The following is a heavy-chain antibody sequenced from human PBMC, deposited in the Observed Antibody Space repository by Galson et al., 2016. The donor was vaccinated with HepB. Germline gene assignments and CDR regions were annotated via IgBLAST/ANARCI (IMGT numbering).Heavy chain of an antibody. CDR2: IKRDGSEM. Sequence: SLRLSCAASRFSFSNYWMSWIRQAPGKGLEWVAKIKRDGSEMFYLDSVKGRFTISRDNAKNSSYLQMNSLRVEDTAVYYCARDSLDCDDDCYEAWGQGTLVTVSS. V-gene: IGHV3-7*03. J-gene: IGHJ5*02. CDR3: ARDSLDCDDDCYEA. CDR1: RFSFSNYW. D-gene: IGHD2-21*02.